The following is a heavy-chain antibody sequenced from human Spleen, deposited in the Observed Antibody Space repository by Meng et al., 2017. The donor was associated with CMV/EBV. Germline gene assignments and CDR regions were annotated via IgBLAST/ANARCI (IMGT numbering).Heavy chain of an antibody. J-gene: IGHJ4*02. CDR2: INHSGST. V-gene: IGHV4-34*01. CDR3: ARGHYGDYEDYFDY. D-gene: IGHD4-17*01. Sequence: SETLSLTCAVFGGSFSGSYWSWIRQPPGKGLEWIGEINHSGSTNYNPSLKSRVTISLDTSKNQFSLKLSSVTAADTAVYYCARGHYGDYEDYFDYWGQGTLVTVSS. CDR1: GGSFSGSY.